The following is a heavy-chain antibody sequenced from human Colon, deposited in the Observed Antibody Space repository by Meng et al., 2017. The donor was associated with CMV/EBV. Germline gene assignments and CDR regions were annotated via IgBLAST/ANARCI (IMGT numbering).Heavy chain of an antibody. D-gene: IGHD6-13*01. CDR2: TYYRSKWYN. CDR3: AREGTGYSSSWYGNWFDP. V-gene: IGHV6-1*01. CDR1: SRNSAG. J-gene: IGHJ5*02. Sequence: SRNSAGWNWVRQATSRGIEWLGKTYYRSKWYNDNAVSVKSRITNNPGTSKNQFSLQLNSVTHEDTAVYYCAREGTGYSSSWYGNWFDPWGQGTLVTVSS.